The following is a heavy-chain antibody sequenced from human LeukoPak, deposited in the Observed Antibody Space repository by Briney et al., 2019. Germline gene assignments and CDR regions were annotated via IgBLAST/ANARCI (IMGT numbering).Heavy chain of an antibody. V-gene: IGHV3-23*01. D-gene: IGHD3-22*01. CDR3: AKSTLHSSGYLGY. CDR2: ISGSGGST. CDR1: GFTLSSYA. Sequence: GGSLRLSCAASGFTLSSYAMSWVRQAAGRGLEWVSAISGSGGSTYYADSVKGRFTISRDNSKNTLYLQMNSLRAEDTAVYYCAKSTLHSSGYLGYWGEGTLVTVSS. J-gene: IGHJ4*02.